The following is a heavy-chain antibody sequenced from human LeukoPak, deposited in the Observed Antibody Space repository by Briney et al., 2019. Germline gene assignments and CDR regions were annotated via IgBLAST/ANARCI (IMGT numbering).Heavy chain of an antibody. CDR3: ARGYNYAFSF. V-gene: IGHV3-66*01. J-gene: IGHJ4*02. CDR1: GFTVSVNY. CDR2: LYSGGSS. Sequence: GSLRLSCEASGFTVSVNYVSWVRQAPGEGLEWVSTLYSGGSSHYADSVKGRFTISRDNSKKTLYLQMDTLRAEDTAVYYCARGYNYAFSFWGQGTLVTVTS. D-gene: IGHD5-18*01.